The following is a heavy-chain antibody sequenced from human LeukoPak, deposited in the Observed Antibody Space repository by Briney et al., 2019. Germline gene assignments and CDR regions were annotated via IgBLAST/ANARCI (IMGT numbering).Heavy chain of an antibody. D-gene: IGHD5-18*01. CDR1: GYSFTSYW. V-gene: IGHV5-51*01. CDR3: ARRGYSYGHYHFDY. Sequence: GXSLKXSHKASGYSFTSYWIGWVRPMPGKGLEWMGIIYPGDSDIRYSPSFQGQVTISADKSTSTAYLQWSSLKASDTAMYYCARRGYSYGHYHFDYWGQGTLVTVSS. J-gene: IGHJ4*02. CDR2: IYPGDSDI.